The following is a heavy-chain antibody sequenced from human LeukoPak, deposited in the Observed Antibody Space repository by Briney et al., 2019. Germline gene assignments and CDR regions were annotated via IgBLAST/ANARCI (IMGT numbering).Heavy chain of an antibody. CDR2: INPNSGNT. CDR1: GYTFTGYY. D-gene: IGHD6-13*01. CDR3: ARGRYSSSSDYFDY. J-gene: IGHJ4*02. Sequence: ASVKVSCKASGYTFTGYYMHWVRQAPGQGLEWMGWINPNSGNTGYAQKFQGRVTITRNTSISTAYMELSSLRSEDTAVYYCARGRYSSSSDYFDYWGQGTLVTVSS. V-gene: IGHV1-8*03.